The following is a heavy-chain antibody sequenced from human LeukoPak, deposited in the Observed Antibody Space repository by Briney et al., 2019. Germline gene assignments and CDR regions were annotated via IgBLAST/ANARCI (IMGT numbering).Heavy chain of an antibody. CDR1: GYTFTAYY. D-gene: IGHD2-15*01. V-gene: IGHV1-8*03. CDR3: AGGQLVGAADY. Sequence: GASVKVSCKASGYTFTAYYMHWVRQAPGQGLEWMGWMNPNSGNTGYAQKFQGRVTITRNTSISTAYMELSSLRSEDTAVYYCAGGQLVGAADYWGQGTLVTVSS. J-gene: IGHJ4*02. CDR2: MNPNSGNT.